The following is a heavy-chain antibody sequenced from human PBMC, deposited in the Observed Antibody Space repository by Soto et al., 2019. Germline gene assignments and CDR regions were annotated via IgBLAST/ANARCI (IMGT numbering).Heavy chain of an antibody. CDR2: IVPIVDTA. Sequence: ASVKVSCKTSGGTFSSYAISWVRQAPGQGLEWIGGIVPIVDTATYAQKFQGRVTITADESTSTAYMELSRLRSDDTAVYYCARDRSGSGSYYNVDAFDIWGQGTMVTVSS. J-gene: IGHJ3*02. D-gene: IGHD3-10*01. CDR3: ARDRSGSGSYYNVDAFDI. V-gene: IGHV1-69*13. CDR1: GGTFSSYA.